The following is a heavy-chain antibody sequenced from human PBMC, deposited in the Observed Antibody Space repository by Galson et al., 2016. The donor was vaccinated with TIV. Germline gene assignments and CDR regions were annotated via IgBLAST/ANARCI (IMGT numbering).Heavy chain of an antibody. D-gene: IGHD2-21*02. J-gene: IGHJ3*01. CDR2: ITYTSATI. CDR1: GFTFSSWH. CDR3: ARPGNYDGDRWCAFGL. V-gene: IGHV3-48*04. Sequence: SLRLSCAASGFTFSSWHMDWVRQAPGEGLEWISFITYTSATIYYADSLKGRFTVSRDNAKNSLYLQMNSLRAEDTAVYYCARPGNYDGDRWCAFGLWGQGIMVTVSP.